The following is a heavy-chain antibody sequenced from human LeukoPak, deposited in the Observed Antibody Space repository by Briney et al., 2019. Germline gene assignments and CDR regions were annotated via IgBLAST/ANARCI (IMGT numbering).Heavy chain of an antibody. J-gene: IGHJ3*02. CDR3: ARNIWFGESADAFDI. Sequence: ASVKVSCKASGYTFTGYYRHWVRQAPGQGLEWMGWINPNSGGTNYAQKFQGRVTMTRGKSIRTAYMELSRLTSDDTAVYYCARNIWFGESADAFDIWGQGTMVTVSS. D-gene: IGHD3-10*01. CDR1: GYTFTGYY. CDR2: INPNSGGT. V-gene: IGHV1-2*02.